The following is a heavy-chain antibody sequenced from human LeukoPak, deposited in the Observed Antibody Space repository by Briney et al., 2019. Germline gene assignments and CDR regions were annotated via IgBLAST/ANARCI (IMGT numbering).Heavy chain of an antibody. V-gene: IGHV4-39*02. CDR1: GDSTSSDRYY. Sequence: PSETLSLTCTVSGDSTSSDRYYGGWVRQPPGKGLEWIGNIYYSGSTYYNPSLKSRVTMSVDTSKNQFFLKLNSVTAADTAVYYCARGRPYSGGYHLDCWGQGTLVTVSS. D-gene: IGHD1-26*01. CDR2: IYYSGST. J-gene: IGHJ4*02. CDR3: ARGRPYSGGYHLDC.